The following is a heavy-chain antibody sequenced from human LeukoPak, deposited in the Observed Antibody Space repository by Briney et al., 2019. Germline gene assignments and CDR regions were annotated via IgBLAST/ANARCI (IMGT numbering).Heavy chain of an antibody. V-gene: IGHV4-34*01. CDR1: GGSISSYY. CDR2: INHSGST. Sequence: SETLSLTCTVSGGSISSYYWSWIRQPPGKGLEWIGEINHSGSTNYNPSLKSRVTISVDTSKNQFSLKLSSVTAADTAVYYCARGPTDYGDYMDYWGQGTLVTVSS. D-gene: IGHD4-17*01. CDR3: ARGPTDYGDYMDY. J-gene: IGHJ4*02.